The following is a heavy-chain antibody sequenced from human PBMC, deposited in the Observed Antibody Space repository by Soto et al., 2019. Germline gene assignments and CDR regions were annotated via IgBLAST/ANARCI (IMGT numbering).Heavy chain of an antibody. CDR2: IYSGGST. CDR1: GFTVSNNY. D-gene: IGHD3-10*01. Sequence: EVQLVESGGGLVQPGGSLRLSCAASGFTVSNNYMTWVRQAPGKGLEWVSVIYSGGSTFYADSVKGRFTISRDNSKNTLYLQMNSLRAEDTPVYYCARDGPTYYFGSGSYTHYYGMDVWGQGTTVTVSS. J-gene: IGHJ6*02. V-gene: IGHV3-66*01. CDR3: ARDGPTYYFGSGSYTHYYGMDV.